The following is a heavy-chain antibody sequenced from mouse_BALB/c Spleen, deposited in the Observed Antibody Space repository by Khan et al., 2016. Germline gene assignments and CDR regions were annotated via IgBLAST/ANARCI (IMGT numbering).Heavy chain of an antibody. Sequence: QIQLVQSGPELKKPGETVKISCKASGYTFTNFGINWVRQAPGKGLEWMECINTNTGETTYADDFKGRFAFSLETSASTAYLQINNLKNEDTATYFCATGITTVGATRMHYWGQGTTLTVSS. J-gene: IGHJ2*01. CDR3: ATGITTVGATRMHY. CDR1: GYTFTNFG. D-gene: IGHD1-1*01. V-gene: IGHV9-3-1*01. CDR2: INTNTGET.